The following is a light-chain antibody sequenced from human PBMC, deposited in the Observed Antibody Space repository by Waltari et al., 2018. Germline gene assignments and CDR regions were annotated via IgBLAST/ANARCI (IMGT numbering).Light chain of an antibody. V-gene: IGKV3-20*01. CDR1: QSVTSIS. J-gene: IGKJ4*01. Sequence: EIVLTQSQGTLSLSPGERATLPCRASQSVTSISLTWYQQKLCQAPRLLIYGTSSRATGIPDRFSGSGSGTDFTLTISRLEPEDFAVYYCQQYDGEVVTFGGGTKVEI. CDR3: QQYDGEVVT. CDR2: GTS.